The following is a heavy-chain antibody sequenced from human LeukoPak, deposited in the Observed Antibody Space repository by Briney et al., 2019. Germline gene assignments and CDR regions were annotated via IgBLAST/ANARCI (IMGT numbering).Heavy chain of an antibody. CDR1: GFTFSNSA. CDR3: AKAAGRGYNYGDYFDY. V-gene: IGHV3-23*01. Sequence: PGGSLRLSCAASGFTFSNSAMSWVRQAPGKGLEWVSAISGSGGGTYYADSVKGRFTIFRDNSKNTLYVQMNSLRAADTAVYYCAKAAGRGYNYGDYFDYWGQGTLVTVSS. CDR2: ISGSGGGT. D-gene: IGHD5-18*01. J-gene: IGHJ4*02.